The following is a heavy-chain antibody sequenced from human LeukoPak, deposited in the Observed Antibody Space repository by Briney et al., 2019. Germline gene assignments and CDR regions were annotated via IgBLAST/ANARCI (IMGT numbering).Heavy chain of an antibody. CDR3: ALSSSSRYRDFQH. CDR1: GGSFSGYY. V-gene: IGHV4-34*01. CDR2: INHSGST. Sequence: PSETLSLTCAVYGGSFSGYYWSWIRQPPGKGLEWIGEINHSGSTNYNPSLKSRVTISVDTSKNQFSLKLSSVTAADTAVYYCALSSSSRYRDFQHWGQGTLVTVSS. D-gene: IGHD6-13*01. J-gene: IGHJ1*01.